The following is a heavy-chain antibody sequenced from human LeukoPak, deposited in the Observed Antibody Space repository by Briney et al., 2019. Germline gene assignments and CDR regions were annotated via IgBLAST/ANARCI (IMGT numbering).Heavy chain of an antibody. D-gene: IGHD3-10*01. V-gene: IGHV3-7*03. CDR2: IKQDGSEK. CDR1: GFTFSSYW. J-gene: IGHJ6*04. Sequence: GGSLRLSCAASGFTFSSYWMSWVRQAPGKGLEWVANIKQDGSEKYYVDSVKGRFTISRDNAKNSLYLQMNGLRAEDTAVYYCASSGSGSKNTYYYYGMDVWGKGTTVTVSS. CDR3: ASSGSGSKNTYYYYGMDV.